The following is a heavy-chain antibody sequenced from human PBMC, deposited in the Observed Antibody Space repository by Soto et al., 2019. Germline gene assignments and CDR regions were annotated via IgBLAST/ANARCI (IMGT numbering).Heavy chain of an antibody. D-gene: IGHD3-16*02. CDR2: ISYDGSNK. CDR3: AETPEDYRSWFDP. V-gene: IGHV3-30*03. Sequence: QVQLVESGGGVVQPGRSLRLSCAASGFTFSSYGMHWVRQAPGKGLEWVAVISYDGSNKYYADSVKGRFTISRDNSKNILDRQMDSQTAEDTAVYYCAETPEDYRSWFDPWGQGTLVTVSS. J-gene: IGHJ5*02. CDR1: GFTFSSYG.